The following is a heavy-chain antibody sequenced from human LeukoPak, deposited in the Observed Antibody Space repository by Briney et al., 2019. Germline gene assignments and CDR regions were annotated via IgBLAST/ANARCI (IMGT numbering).Heavy chain of an antibody. CDR2: ISSSAGTI. V-gene: IGHV3-11*01. J-gene: IGHJ4*02. CDR1: TFTFSNSY. CDR3: ARTIGTGPLGHFDY. Sequence: PGGSLRLSCVASTFTFSNSYMSWIRQAPGKGLEWISYISSSAGTIFYADPVEGRFTVSRDNTKNSLYLQMNALRADDTAVYYCARTIGTGPLGHFDYWGQGTLVTVSS. D-gene: IGHD3/OR15-3a*01.